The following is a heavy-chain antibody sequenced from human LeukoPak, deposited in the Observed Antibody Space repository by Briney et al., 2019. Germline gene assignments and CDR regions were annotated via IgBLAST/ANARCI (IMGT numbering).Heavy chain of an antibody. D-gene: IGHD2-15*01. V-gene: IGHV1-2*06. Sequence: GASVKVSCKASGYTFTAYYFHWVRQTPGQGLEWMGRINPYSGDTTYAHKFQGRVTMTRDTSISTAFMELSRLSGDDSAVYYCARDLYCSGGSCSLHYYHGLDAWGQGTTVIVSS. CDR1: GYTFTAYY. CDR2: INPYSGDT. CDR3: ARDLYCSGGSCSLHYYHGLDA. J-gene: IGHJ6*02.